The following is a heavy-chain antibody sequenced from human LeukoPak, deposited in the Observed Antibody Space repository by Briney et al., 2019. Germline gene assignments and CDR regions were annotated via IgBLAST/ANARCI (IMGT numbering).Heavy chain of an antibody. CDR1: GFTFSSYA. CDR3: AKDYYYDSSGYYLFDY. V-gene: IGHV3-23*01. Sequence: GSLRLSCAASGFTFSSYAMSWVRQAPGKGLEWVSAISGSGGSTYYADSVKGRFTISRDNSKNPLYLQMNSRRAEDTAVYYCAKDYYYDSSGYYLFDYWGQGTLVTVSS. CDR2: ISGSGGST. D-gene: IGHD3-22*01. J-gene: IGHJ4*02.